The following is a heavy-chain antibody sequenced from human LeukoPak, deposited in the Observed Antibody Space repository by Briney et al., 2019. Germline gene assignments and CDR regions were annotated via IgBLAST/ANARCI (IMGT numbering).Heavy chain of an antibody. D-gene: IGHD3-10*01. V-gene: IGHV3-48*01. CDR3: AGALWFGELLSNYFDY. CDR1: GFTFSSYS. CDR2: LSSSSSTI. Sequence: PGGSLRLSCAASGFTFSSYSMNWVRQAPGKGLEWVSYLSSSSSTIYYADSVKGRFTISRDNAKNSLYLQMNSLRAEDTAVYYCAGALWFGELLSNYFDYWGQGTLVTVSS. J-gene: IGHJ4*02.